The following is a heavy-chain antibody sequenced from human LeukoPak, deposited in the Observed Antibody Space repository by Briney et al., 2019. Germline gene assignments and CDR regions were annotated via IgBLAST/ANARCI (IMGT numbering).Heavy chain of an antibody. CDR1: GFTFSRFA. D-gene: IGHD3-16*01. V-gene: IGHV3-33*06. Sequence: GRSLRLSCAASGFTFSRFAMHWGRQAPGKGLEWVAVVWYDEGNKYYVDSVKGRSTISKDNSKNTWYLQMNSLRAEDRAVYYCAKSGGGGYGSFDYWGQGWLVT. J-gene: IGHJ4*02. CDR3: AKSGGGGYGSFDY. CDR2: VWYDEGNK.